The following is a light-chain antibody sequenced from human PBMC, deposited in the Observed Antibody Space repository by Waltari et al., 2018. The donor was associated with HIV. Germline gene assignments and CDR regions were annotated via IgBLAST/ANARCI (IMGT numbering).Light chain of an antibody. J-gene: IGLJ3*02. V-gene: IGLV2-14*03. CDR2: DVS. Sequence: QSAPTQPASVSGSPGQSITISCTGTSSDVGGYNYVSWYQQHPGKAPKLMIYDVSNRPAGVSNRVSGSKSGNTASLTISPLQAEDEADYYCSSYTSSCTLEVFGGGTKLTVL. CDR3: SSYTSSCTLEV. CDR1: SSDVGGYNY.